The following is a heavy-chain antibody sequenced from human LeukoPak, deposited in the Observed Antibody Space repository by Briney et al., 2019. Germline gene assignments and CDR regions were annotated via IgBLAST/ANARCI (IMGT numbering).Heavy chain of an antibody. CDR2: ISSSSSYI. CDR3: ARAPPRYYYDSSGSDY. D-gene: IGHD3-22*01. CDR1: GFTFSSYS. Sequence: GGSLRLSCAASGFTFSSYSMNWVRQAPGKGLEWVSSISSSSSYIYYADSVKGRFTISRDNAKNSLYLQMNSLRAEDTAMYYCARAPPRYYYDSSGSDYWGQGTLVTVSS. J-gene: IGHJ4*02. V-gene: IGHV3-21*01.